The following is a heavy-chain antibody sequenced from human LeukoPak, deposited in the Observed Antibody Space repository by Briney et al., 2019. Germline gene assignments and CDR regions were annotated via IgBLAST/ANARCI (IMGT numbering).Heavy chain of an antibody. D-gene: IGHD3-10*01. J-gene: IGHJ4*02. Sequence: ASVKVSCKVSGYTLTGYYMHWVRQAPGQGLEWMGWINPNSGGTNYAQKFQGRVTMTRDTSISTAYMELSNLRSDDTAVYYCARGGFGSGSYSDYWGQGTLVAVSS. CDR2: INPNSGGT. V-gene: IGHV1-2*02. CDR1: GYTLTGYY. CDR3: ARGGFGSGSYSDY.